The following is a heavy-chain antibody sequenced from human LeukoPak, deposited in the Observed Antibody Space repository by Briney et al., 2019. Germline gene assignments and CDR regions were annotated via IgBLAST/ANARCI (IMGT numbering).Heavy chain of an antibody. V-gene: IGHV3-11*01. Sequence: GGSLRLFCAVSGFTFSDHYVSWIRQAPGKGLDWLSYISPSGITTKYADSVKGRFTVSRDNAKNSVFLQLNNLRVEDTAVYFCARQRSSYYFDSWGQGTLVTVSS. CDR3: ARQRSSYYFDS. CDR1: GFTFSDHY. CDR2: ISPSGITT. D-gene: IGHD6-19*01. J-gene: IGHJ4*02.